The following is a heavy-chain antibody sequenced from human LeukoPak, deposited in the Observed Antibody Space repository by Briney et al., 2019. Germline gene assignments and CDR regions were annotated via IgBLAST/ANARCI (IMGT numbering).Heavy chain of an antibody. J-gene: IGHJ4*02. CDR2: ISGSGGTT. V-gene: IGHV3-23*01. CDR3: ARDKFDALDY. Sequence: GGSLRLSCAASGFTFSNYAMSWVRQAPGKGLEWVSAISGSGGTTYYVDSVKGRFTISRDNSKNTLYLQMNSLRAEDTAVYYCARDKFDALDYWGQGTLVTVSS. CDR1: GFTFSNYA.